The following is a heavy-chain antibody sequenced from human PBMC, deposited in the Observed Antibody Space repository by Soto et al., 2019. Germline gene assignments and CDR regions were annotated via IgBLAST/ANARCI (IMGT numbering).Heavy chain of an antibody. J-gene: IGHJ6*02. Sequence: QVQLQQGGAGRLKPSETLSITCAVYGESFSGYYWSWIRQPPGKGLEGIGEIDNTGSSNYNPSLKSQVTISLDTCNNQLFLKLSSVTAAETAMYCCTRVRPRYGIDVWGQGTTVTVSS. CDR1: GESFSGYY. CDR2: IDNTGSS. CDR3: TRVRPRYGIDV. V-gene: IGHV4-34*01.